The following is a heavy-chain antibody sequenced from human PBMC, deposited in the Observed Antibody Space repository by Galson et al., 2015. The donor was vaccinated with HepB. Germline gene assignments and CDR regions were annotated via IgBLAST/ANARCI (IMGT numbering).Heavy chain of an antibody. J-gene: IGHJ6*02. Sequence: SLRLSCAASGFTFGDYAMSWVRQAPGKGLEWVGFIRSKAYGGTTEYAASVKGRFTISRDDSKSIAYLQMNSLKTEDTAVYYCTRTPPAYCSGGSCYSGGYYYYYGMDVWGQGTTVTVSS. D-gene: IGHD2-15*01. CDR1: GFTFGDYA. CDR2: IRSKAYGGTT. V-gene: IGHV3-49*04. CDR3: TRTPPAYCSGGSCYSGGYYYYYGMDV.